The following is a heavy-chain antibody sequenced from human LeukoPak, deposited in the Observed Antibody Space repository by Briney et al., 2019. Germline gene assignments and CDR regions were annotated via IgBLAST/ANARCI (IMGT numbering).Heavy chain of an antibody. CDR3: ARGYSYGAVDY. CDR2: IYYSGST. V-gene: IGHV4-59*01. Sequence: SETLSLTCTVSGGSISSYYWSWIRQPPGKGLEWIGYIYYSGSTNYNPSLKSRVTISVDTSKNQFSLKLSSVNAADTAVYYCARGYSYGAVDYWGQGTLVTVSS. J-gene: IGHJ4*02. D-gene: IGHD5-18*01. CDR1: GGSISSYY.